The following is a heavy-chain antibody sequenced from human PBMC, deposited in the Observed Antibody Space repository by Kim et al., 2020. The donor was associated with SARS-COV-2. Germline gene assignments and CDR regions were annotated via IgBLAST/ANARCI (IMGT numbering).Heavy chain of an antibody. CDR3: TSSRSSGVLYLGYYYYGMDV. J-gene: IGHJ6*02. V-gene: IGHV3-15*01. CDR1: GFTFSNAW. Sequence: GGSLRLSCAASGFTFSNAWMSWVRQAPGKGLEWVGRIKSKTDGGTTDYAAPVKGRFTISRDDSKNTLYLQMNSLKTEDTAVYYCTSSRSSGVLYLGYYYYGMDVWGQGTTVTVSS. CDR2: IKSKTDGGTT. D-gene: IGHD2-8*02.